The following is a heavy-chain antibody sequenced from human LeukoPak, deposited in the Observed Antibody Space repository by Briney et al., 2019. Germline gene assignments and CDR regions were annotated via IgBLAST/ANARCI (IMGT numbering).Heavy chain of an antibody. J-gene: IGHJ4*02. CDR3: ARGHVNYDSSGYYY. CDR2: MNPNSGNT. CDR1: GYTFTGYY. Sequence: ASVKVSCKASGYTFTGYYMYWVRQAPGQGLEWMGWMNPNSGNTGYAQKFQGRVTMTRNTSISTAYMELSSLRSEDTAVYYCARGHVNYDSSGYYYWGQGTLVTVSS. D-gene: IGHD3-22*01. V-gene: IGHV1-8*02.